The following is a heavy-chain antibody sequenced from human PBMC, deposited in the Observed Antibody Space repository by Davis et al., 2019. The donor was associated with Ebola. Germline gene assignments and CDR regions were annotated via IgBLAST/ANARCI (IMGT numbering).Heavy chain of an antibody. CDR1: GFTFKNAW. V-gene: IGHV3-15*01. Sequence: GESLKISCVGSGFTFKNAWLSWVRQAPGKGLEWVARIKEVVEGGATNYAAPVRGRFTISRDDSKNTLSLQMNSLKAEDTAVYYCTTCSAFYGHQGHWGQGTVVTVSS. CDR2: IKEVVEGGAT. CDR3: TTCSAFYGHQGH. D-gene: IGHD3-22*01. J-gene: IGHJ1*01.